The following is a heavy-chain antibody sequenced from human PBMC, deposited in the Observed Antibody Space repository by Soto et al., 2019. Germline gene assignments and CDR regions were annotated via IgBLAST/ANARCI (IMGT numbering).Heavy chain of an antibody. J-gene: IGHJ4*02. V-gene: IGHV6-1*01. CDR2: TYYRSNWRH. CDR3: ARGVAGSGFDL. CDR1: GDSVSSNSAA. Sequence: PSEHLSLTCYISGDSVSSNSAAWNWIRSSPSRGLEWLGRTYYRSNWRHDYAVSVKSRITVNPDTSKNHFSLQLNSVTPDATAVYYCARGVAGSGFDLWGQRTLVTVS. D-gene: IGHD6-19*01.